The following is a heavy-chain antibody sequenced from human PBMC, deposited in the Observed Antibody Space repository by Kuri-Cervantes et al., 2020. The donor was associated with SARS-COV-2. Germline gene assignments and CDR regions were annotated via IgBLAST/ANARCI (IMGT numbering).Heavy chain of an antibody. J-gene: IGHJ4*02. CDR2: IYYSGST. CDR3: ARVGAYLGYCSSTSCYGPFDC. Sequence: SETLSPTCTVSGCSISSSSYYWGWIRQPPGKGLEWIGSIYYSGSTYYNPSLKSRVTISVDTSKNQFSLKLSSVTAADTAVYYCARVGAYLGYCSSTSCYGPFDCWGQGTLVTVSS. V-gene: IGHV4-39*01. D-gene: IGHD2-2*01. CDR1: GCSISSSSYY.